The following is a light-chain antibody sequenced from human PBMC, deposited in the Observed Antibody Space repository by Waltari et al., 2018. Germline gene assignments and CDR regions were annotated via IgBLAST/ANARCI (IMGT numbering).Light chain of an antibody. V-gene: IGLV2-14*01. Sequence: QSALAQPASVSGSPGQSITISCTGTGRDIGSFNYVPWYQRHPGKAPKLLIYDVANRPSGVSCRFSGSQAGDTASLTISGLQAEDEADYCCSSYRSSKKVVFGGGTKVTVL. CDR2: DVA. J-gene: IGLJ2*01. CDR3: SSYRSSKKVV. CDR1: GRDIGSFNY.